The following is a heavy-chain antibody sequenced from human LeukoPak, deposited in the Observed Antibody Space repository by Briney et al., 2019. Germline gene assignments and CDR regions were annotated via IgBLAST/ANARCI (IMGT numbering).Heavy chain of an antibody. CDR3: ARDLSAGVVVAATSDY. J-gene: IGHJ4*02. CDR2: ISSSSNYI. V-gene: IGHV3-21*01. Sequence: TGGSLRLSCAASGFTFSSYCMNWVRQAPGKGLEWVSSISSSSNYIYYADSVKGRFTISRDNAKNSLYLQMNSLRAEDTAVYYCARDLSAGVVVAATSDYWGQGTLVTVSS. CDR1: GFTFSSYC. D-gene: IGHD2-15*01.